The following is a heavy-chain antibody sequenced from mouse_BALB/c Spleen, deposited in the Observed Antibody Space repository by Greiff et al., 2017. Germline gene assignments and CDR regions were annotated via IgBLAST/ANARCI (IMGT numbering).Heavy chain of an antibody. CDR1: GYSITSGYF. D-gene: IGHD2-4*01. Sequence: EVKLMESGPGLVKPSQSLSLTCSVTGYSITSGYFWNWIRQFQGNKLEWMGYISYDGSNNYNPSLKNRISITRDTSKNQFFLKLNSVTTEDTATYYCARDHYDYDERLDYWGQGTTLTVSA. CDR2: ISYDGSN. J-gene: IGHJ2*01. V-gene: IGHV3-6*02. CDR3: ARDHYDYDERLDY.